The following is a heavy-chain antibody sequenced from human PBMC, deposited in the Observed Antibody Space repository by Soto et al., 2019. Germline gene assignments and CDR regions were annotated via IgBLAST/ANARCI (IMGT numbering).Heavy chain of an antibody. CDR3: ARDTLACDDLWSGYYTCGTNLPSPGMDV. CDR1: GYTFTGYY. J-gene: IGHJ6*02. CDR2: INPNSGGT. Sequence: ASVKVSCQASGYTFTGYYMHWVRQAPGQGLEWMGWINPNSGGTNYAQKFQGRVTMTRDTSISTAYMELSRLRSDDTAVYYCARDTLACDDLWSGYYTCGTNLPSPGMDVWGQGTTVTVSS. D-gene: IGHD3-3*01. V-gene: IGHV1-2*02.